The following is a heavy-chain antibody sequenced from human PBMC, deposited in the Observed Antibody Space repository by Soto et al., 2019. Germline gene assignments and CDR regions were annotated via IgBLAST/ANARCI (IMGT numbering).Heavy chain of an antibody. CDR2: INSDGSST. J-gene: IGHJ4*02. Sequence: EVQLVESGGGLVQPGGSRRLSCAASGFTFSSYWRNWVRQAPGKGLVWFSRINSDGSSTSYADSVKDRFTISRDNAKNTLYLQMNSLRAEDTAVYYCLSANLDYWGQGTLVTVSS. CDR1: GFTFSSYW. D-gene: IGHD3-3*02. CDR3: LSANLDY. V-gene: IGHV3-74*01.